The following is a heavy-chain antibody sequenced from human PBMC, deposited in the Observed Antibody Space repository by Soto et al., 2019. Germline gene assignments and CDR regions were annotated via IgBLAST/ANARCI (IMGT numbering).Heavy chain of an antibody. Sequence: GGSLRLSCAASGFNFNSYTINWVRQAPGKGLEWVSSISSSRSYIHYADSVKGRFTISRDNAKNSLFLQMDSLRAEDTAVYYCARDVETSMDGLNYFDPWGQGTLVTVS. CDR3: ARDVETSMDGLNYFDP. D-gene: IGHD5-18*01. CDR1: GFNFNSYT. J-gene: IGHJ5*02. CDR2: ISSSRSYI. V-gene: IGHV3-21*01.